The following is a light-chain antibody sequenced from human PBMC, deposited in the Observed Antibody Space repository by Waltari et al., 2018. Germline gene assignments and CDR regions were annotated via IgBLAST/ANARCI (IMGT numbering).Light chain of an antibody. CDR1: RSNIGAPYD. CDR3: HSYDNGLSAWV. V-gene: IGLV1-40*01. CDR2: ANS. Sequence: QSVLTQPPSVSGAPGQRVTISCTGSRSNIGAPYDVQWYQQFPGTAPKLLLYANSDRPCRVPGRFSGSTSGTSASLAITGIQAEDEADYYCHSYDNGLSAWVFGGGTKLTVL. J-gene: IGLJ3*02.